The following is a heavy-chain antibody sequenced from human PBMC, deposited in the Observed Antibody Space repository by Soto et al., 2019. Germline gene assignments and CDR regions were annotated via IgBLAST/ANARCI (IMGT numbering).Heavy chain of an antibody. J-gene: IGHJ6*02. D-gene: IGHD6-19*01. CDR3: ARQISIVVARIYYYYGMDV. Sequence: SQTRSLTCXISGDSVSSNSAAWNWIRQSPSRGLEWLGRTYYRSKWYNDYAVSVKSRITINPDTSKNQFSLQLNSVTPEDTAVYYCARQISIVVARIYYYYGMDVWGQGTTVTVSS. CDR2: TYYRSKWYN. V-gene: IGHV6-1*01. CDR1: GDSVSSNSAA.